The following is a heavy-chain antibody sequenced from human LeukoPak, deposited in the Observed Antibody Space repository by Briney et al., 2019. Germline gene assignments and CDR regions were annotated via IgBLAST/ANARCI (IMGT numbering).Heavy chain of an antibody. V-gene: IGHV3-7*01. D-gene: IGHD2-15*01. CDR2: IKQEGSEK. CDR1: GFTFSNYW. CDR3: TREGGSSWYSGWFDP. Sequence: PGGSLRLSCAASGFTFSNYWMNWVRQAPGKGLEWVANIKQEGSEKYYGDSVKGRFTVSRDNTKNSLYLQMNSLRAEYTAVYYCTREGGSSWYSGWFDPWGQGTLVTVSS. J-gene: IGHJ5*02.